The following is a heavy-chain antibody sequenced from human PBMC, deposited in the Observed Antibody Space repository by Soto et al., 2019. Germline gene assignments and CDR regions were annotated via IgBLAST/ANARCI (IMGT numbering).Heavy chain of an antibody. D-gene: IGHD2-2*01. CDR1: GDSVSSNSAA. CDR3: VRDGCSPTTCYGGRMNAFDI. V-gene: IGHV6-1*01. CDR2: TYYRSKWYN. Sequence: SQTLSLTGASSGDSVSSNSAAWNWIRQSPSRGLEWLGRTYYRSKWYNDYAASVKSRITINPDTSKNQISLQLNSVTPEDTALYYCVRDGCSPTTCYGGRMNAFDIWGQGTVVTVSS. J-gene: IGHJ3*02.